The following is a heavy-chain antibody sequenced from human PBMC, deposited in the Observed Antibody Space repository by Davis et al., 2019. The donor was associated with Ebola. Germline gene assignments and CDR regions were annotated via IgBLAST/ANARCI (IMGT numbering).Heavy chain of an antibody. CDR1: GGTFNSHP. Sequence: SVKVSCKVSGGTFNSHPISWVRQAPGQGLEWMGGIIPIFGTAKYAQKFKGRLTIIADDSTSSAYMDLSSLRTEETAFYYCAKDFYGSGSYIDAWGQGTLVAVSS. CDR2: IIPIFGTA. CDR3: AKDFYGSGSYIDA. V-gene: IGHV1-69*13. D-gene: IGHD3-10*01. J-gene: IGHJ5*02.